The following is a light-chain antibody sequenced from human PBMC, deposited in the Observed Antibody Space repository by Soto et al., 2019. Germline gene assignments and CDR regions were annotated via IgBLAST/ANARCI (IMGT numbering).Light chain of an antibody. V-gene: IGLV2-11*01. CDR3: TSYTSTTAYV. Sequence: QSALTQPRSVSGSHGQSVTISCTGTSSDIAAYNYVSWYRQHPGKAPKLIIYDVGKRPSGVPDRFSGSKSGNTASLTISGLQAEDEADYYCTSYTSTTAYVFGTGTSVAV. J-gene: IGLJ1*01. CDR2: DVG. CDR1: SSDIAAYNY.